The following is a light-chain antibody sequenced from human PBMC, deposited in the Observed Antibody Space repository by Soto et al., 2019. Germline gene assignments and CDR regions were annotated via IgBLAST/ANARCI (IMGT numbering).Light chain of an antibody. Sequence: QSALTQPASVSGSPGQSITISCTGTSSDVGGYNSVSWYQQHPGKAPKLILYDVTDRPSGVSYRFSGSKSGNTASLTISGLQAADEADYFCSSFTSSMTNVFGSGTKVT. CDR3: SSFTSSMTNV. CDR2: DVT. V-gene: IGLV2-14*01. J-gene: IGLJ1*01. CDR1: SSDVGGYNS.